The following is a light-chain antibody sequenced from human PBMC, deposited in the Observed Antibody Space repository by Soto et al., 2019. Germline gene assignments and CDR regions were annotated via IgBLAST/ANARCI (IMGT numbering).Light chain of an antibody. CDR3: CSYAGDSNWV. CDR2: EGT. V-gene: IGLV2-23*01. CDR1: NSNIGSYKF. Sequence: QSVLTQPASVSGSLGQSITISCSGTNSNIGSYKFVSWYQRHPGKAPKLMIFEGTKRPSGVSDRFSGSKSGNSASLTISGLQAEDEADYYCCSYAGDSNWVFGGGTKLTVL. J-gene: IGLJ3*02.